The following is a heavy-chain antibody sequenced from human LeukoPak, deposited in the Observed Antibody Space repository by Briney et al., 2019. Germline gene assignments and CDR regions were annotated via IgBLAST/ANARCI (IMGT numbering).Heavy chain of an antibody. CDR2: INSDGSST. CDR3: GRSAHCSGGSCYSPFDY. D-gene: IGHD2-15*01. V-gene: IGHV3-74*01. CDR1: GFTFSSYW. J-gene: IGHJ4*02. Sequence: PGGSLRLSCAASGFTFSSYWMHWVRQAPGKGLVWVSRINSDGSSTSYADSVKGRFTISRDNAKNTLYLQMNSLRAEDTAVYYCGRSAHCSGGSCYSPFDYWGQGTLVTVSS.